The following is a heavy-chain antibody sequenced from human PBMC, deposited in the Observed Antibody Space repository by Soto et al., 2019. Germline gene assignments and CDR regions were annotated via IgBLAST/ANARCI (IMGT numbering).Heavy chain of an antibody. J-gene: IGHJ4*02. Sequence: QVQLLQSGLEVKRPGASVKVSCKTSGYTFTSYVISWVRQAPGQGLEWMGWISADNHNTNVAQNFQGRVTMTTDTSTTTVFLELSKLRSDDTAVYYCAREKLNYDALDYWGQGTLVTVSS. CDR3: AREKLNYDALDY. D-gene: IGHD3-22*01. CDR1: GYTFTSYV. V-gene: IGHV1-18*01. CDR2: ISADNHNT.